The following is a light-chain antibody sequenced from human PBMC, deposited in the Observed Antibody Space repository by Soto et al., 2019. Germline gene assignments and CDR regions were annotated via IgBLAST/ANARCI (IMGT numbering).Light chain of an antibody. CDR1: SSNIGAGYD. CDR2: GNS. V-gene: IGLV1-40*01. CDR3: QSYDSSLSGSV. J-gene: IGLJ3*02. Sequence: QSVLTQPPSVSGAPGQRVTISCTGSSSNIGAGYDVHWYQQLPGTAPKLLIYGNSNRPSGVPDRFSGSKSGPSASLAITGLQAEDEADYSCQSYDSSLSGSVFGGGTKLTVL.